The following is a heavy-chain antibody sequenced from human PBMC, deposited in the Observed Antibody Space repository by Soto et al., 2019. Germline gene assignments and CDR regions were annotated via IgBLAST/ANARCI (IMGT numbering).Heavy chain of an antibody. CDR3: ARDPAIYSGKFDYGLDV. Sequence: PGGSLRLSCAVSGFTFSSYEMNWVRQAPGKGLEWVSYIGTSGKTIYYADSVRGRFTISRDDAKNSLYLQMNSLRAEDTAVYFCARDPAIYSGKFDYGLDVWGRGXTVTVSS. CDR1: GFTFSSYE. D-gene: IGHD4-4*01. J-gene: IGHJ6*02. CDR2: IGTSGKTI. V-gene: IGHV3-48*03.